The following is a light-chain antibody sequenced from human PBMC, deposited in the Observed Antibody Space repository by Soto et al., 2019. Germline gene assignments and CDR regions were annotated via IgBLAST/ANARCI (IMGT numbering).Light chain of an antibody. CDR3: LQLDSYPRT. Sequence: DIQLTQSPSFLSASVGDRVTITCRASQDISDYLAWYQQKPGKAPNLLIYEASTLQSGVPSRFSCSGSGTEFTLSVSSLQPEDFATYYCLQLDSYPRTFGQGTKVEVK. V-gene: IGKV1-9*01. CDR2: EAS. CDR1: QDISDY. J-gene: IGKJ1*01.